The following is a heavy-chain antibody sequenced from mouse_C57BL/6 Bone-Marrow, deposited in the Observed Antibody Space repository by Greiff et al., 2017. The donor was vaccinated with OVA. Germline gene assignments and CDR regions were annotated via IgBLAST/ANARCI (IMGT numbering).Heavy chain of an antibody. CDR1: GFTFSSYA. J-gene: IGHJ2*01. D-gene: IGHD1-1*01. V-gene: IGHV5-4*01. Sequence: EVMLVESGGGLVKPGGSLKLSCAASGFTFSSYAMSWVRQTPEKRLEWVATISDGGSYTYYPDNVKGRFTISRDNAKNNLYLQMSHLKSEDTAMYYCARDLYYGSSYDYWGQGTTLTVSS. CDR3: ARDLYYGSSYDY. CDR2: ISDGGSYT.